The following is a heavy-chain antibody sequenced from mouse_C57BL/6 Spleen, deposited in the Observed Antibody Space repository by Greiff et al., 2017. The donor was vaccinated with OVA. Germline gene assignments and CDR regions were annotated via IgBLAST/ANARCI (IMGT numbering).Heavy chain of an antibody. J-gene: IGHJ4*01. V-gene: IGHV1-64*01. D-gene: IGHD1-1*01. CDR1: GYTFTSYW. Sequence: QVQLQQPGAELVKPGASVKLSCKASGYTFTSYWMHWVKQRPGQGLEWIGMIHPNSGSTNYNEKFKSKATLTVDKSSSTAYMQLSSLTSEDSAVYYCVREGVATEAMDYWGQGTSVTVSS. CDR3: VREGVATEAMDY. CDR2: IHPNSGST.